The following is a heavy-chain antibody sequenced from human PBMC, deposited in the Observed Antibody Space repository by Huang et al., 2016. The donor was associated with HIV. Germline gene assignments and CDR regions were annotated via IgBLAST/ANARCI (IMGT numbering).Heavy chain of an antibody. J-gene: IGHJ4*02. CDR3: ARDPRIQSWLNFFDY. CDR1: GFSISSYW. D-gene: IGHD3-22*01. Sequence: EVQLVESGGGLVQPGGSLRLSCAASGFSISSYWMHWVRQAPGKGVVWVSGINSVGGSTSYAYSVKGRFTISRDNAKNTLYLQMNSLRAEDTAVYYCARDPRIQSWLNFFDYWGQGTLVSVSS. CDR2: INSVGGST. V-gene: IGHV3-74*01.